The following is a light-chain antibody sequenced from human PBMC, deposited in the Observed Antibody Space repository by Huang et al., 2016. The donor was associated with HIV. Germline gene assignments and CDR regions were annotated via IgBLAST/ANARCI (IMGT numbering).Light chain of an antibody. Sequence: VMTQSPATLSVSPGERATLACRASQSVGSTLAWYQQRPGHAPRLLIYGASMRSTGVPVRFSGTGSGTDFALTISSLQSEDFAIYYCQRYDDWLSLTFGGGTRVEIK. V-gene: IGKV3-15*01. CDR2: GAS. CDR1: QSVGST. CDR3: QRYDDWLSLT. J-gene: IGKJ4*01.